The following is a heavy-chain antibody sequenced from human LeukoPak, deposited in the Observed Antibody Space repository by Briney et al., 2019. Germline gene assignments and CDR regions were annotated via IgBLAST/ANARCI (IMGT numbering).Heavy chain of an antibody. Sequence: PSETLSLTCTVSGYSISSGYYWGWIRQPPGKGLEWIGSIYHSGSTYYNPSLKSRVTISVDTSKNQFSLKLSSVTAADTAVYYCARAYDFWSGYYLDYWGQGTLVTVSS. CDR2: IYHSGST. J-gene: IGHJ4*02. D-gene: IGHD3-3*01. CDR1: GYSISSGYY. CDR3: ARAYDFWSGYYLDY. V-gene: IGHV4-38-2*02.